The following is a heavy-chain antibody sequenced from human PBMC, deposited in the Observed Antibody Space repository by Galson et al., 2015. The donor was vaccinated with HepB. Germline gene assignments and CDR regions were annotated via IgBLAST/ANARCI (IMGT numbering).Heavy chain of an antibody. CDR2: ISYDGSNK. CDR3: AKLVVPASL. D-gene: IGHD2-2*01. J-gene: IGHJ4*02. CDR1: GFTFSSYG. Sequence: SLRLSCAASGFTFSSYGMHWVRQAPGKGLKWVAVISYDGSNKYYADSVKGRFTISRDNSKNTLYLQMNSLRAEDTAVYYCAKLVVPASLWGQGTLVTVSS. V-gene: IGHV3-30*18.